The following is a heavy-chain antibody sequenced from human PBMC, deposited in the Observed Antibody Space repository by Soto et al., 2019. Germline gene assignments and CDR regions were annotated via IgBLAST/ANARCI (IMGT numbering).Heavy chain of an antibody. CDR2: INHSGST. V-gene: IGHV4-34*01. D-gene: IGHD1-20*01. CDR3: ALESNWKPGDYYGMDV. CDR1: GGSFSGYY. J-gene: IGHJ6*02. Sequence: QVQLQQWGAGLLKPSETLSLTCAVYGGSFSGYYWSWIRQPPGKGLEWIGEINHSGSTNYNPSLKSRVTRSVDTSKNQFSLKLSSVTAADTAVYYCALESNWKPGDYYGMDVWGQGTTVTVSS.